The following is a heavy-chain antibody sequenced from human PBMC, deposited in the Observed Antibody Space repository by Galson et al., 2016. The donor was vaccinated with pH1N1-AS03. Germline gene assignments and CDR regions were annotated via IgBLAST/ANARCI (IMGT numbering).Heavy chain of an antibody. D-gene: IGHD1-26*01. CDR2: IPYNGDN. CDR1: GGSIIGHP. CDR3: AAFVEGGGGSGY. Sequence: TLSLTCTVSGGSIIGHPWSWIRQPPGKGLEWIGHIPYNGDNKYNPSLKTRVTISMDTSKSQLALTLSSVTATDTAVYYCAAFVEGGGGSGYWGQGRLVTVS. J-gene: IGHJ4*02. V-gene: IGHV4-59*08.